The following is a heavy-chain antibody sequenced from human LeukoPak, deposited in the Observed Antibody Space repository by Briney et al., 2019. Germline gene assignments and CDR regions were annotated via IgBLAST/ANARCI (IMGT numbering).Heavy chain of an antibody. CDR1: GFTFDNFA. D-gene: IGHD3-10*01. V-gene: IGHV3-23*01. Sequence: GGSLRLSCAPSGFTFDNFAMTWVRQAPGKGLEWVSEITGSGGSTYYADSVKGRFTISRGNSKNTLYLQMNSLRAEDTAIYYCARELFDFDYWGQGTLVTVSS. J-gene: IGHJ4*02. CDR2: ITGSGGST. CDR3: ARELFDFDY.